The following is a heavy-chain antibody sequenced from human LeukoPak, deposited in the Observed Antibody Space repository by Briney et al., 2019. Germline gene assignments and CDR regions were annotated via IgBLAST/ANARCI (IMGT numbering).Heavy chain of an antibody. V-gene: IGHV3-21*01. CDR1: GFTFSSYS. J-gene: IGHJ3*02. Sequence: GGSLRLSCAASGFTFSSYSMNRVRQAPGKGLEWVSSISSSSSYIYYADSVKGRFTISRDNAKNSLYLQMNSLRAEDTAVYYCARLQVGATTGDDAFDIWGQGTMVTVSS. CDR2: ISSSSSYI. D-gene: IGHD1-26*01. CDR3: ARLQVGATTGDDAFDI.